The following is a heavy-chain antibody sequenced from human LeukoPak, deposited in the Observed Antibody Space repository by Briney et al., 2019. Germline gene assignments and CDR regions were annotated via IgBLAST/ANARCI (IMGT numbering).Heavy chain of an antibody. CDR3: AREHGDYGGFDY. V-gene: IGHV3-7*01. CDR2: IKQDGSEK. D-gene: IGHD4-17*01. J-gene: IGHJ4*02. CDR1: GFTFGSYW. Sequence: GGSLRLSCAASGFTFGSYWMSWVRQAPGKGLEWVANIKQDGSEKYYVDSVKGRFTISRDNAKNSLYLQMNSLRAEDTAVYYCAREHGDYGGFDYWGQGTLVTVSS.